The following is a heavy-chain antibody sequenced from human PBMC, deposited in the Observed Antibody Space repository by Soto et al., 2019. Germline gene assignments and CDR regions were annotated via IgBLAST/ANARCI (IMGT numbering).Heavy chain of an antibody. CDR3: AGPGYSSQDY. CDR1: GFTFSSFA. J-gene: IGHJ4*02. D-gene: IGHD5-18*01. V-gene: IGHV3-23*01. Sequence: GGSLRLSCAASGFTFSSFALSWIRQAPGKGLEWVSAISGSGDGTDYADSVKGRFTISRDNSKNTLYLQMNSLRAEDTAVYYCAGPGYSSQDYWGQGALVTVSS. CDR2: ISGSGDGT.